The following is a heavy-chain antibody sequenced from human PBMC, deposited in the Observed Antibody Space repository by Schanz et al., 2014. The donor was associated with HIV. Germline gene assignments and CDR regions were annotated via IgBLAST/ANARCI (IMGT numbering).Heavy chain of an antibody. J-gene: IGHJ6*02. D-gene: IGHD3-22*01. CDR3: AKDRNYYESKYRGKGNYYYYYGMDV. V-gene: IGHV3-30*18. Sequence: QVQLVESGGGVVQPGRSLRLSCVASGFTFNSYGMHWVRQAPGKGLEWVAVTSYDGTKKHYADSVKGRFTISRDNSKNSPSLLIKSLRAEDAAVYYCAKDRNYYESKYRGKGNYYYYYGMDVWGQGTTVTVSS. CDR1: GFTFNSYG. CDR2: TSYDGTKK.